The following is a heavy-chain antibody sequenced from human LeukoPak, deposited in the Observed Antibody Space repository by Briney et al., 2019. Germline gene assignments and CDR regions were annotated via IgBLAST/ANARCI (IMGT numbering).Heavy chain of an antibody. Sequence: KTSETLSLTCTVSGDSISHYYWTWVRQPPGKGLEWIAYIYHTGSTNYNPSLQSRVIISLDKSKNQLSLKLRTATAADTAVYYCARFISPESYFYFSYYYYMDVWGKGTTVTVSS. D-gene: IGHD3-10*01. J-gene: IGHJ6*03. CDR3: ARFISPESYFYFSYYYYMDV. CDR1: GDSISHYY. CDR2: IYHTGST. V-gene: IGHV4-59*01.